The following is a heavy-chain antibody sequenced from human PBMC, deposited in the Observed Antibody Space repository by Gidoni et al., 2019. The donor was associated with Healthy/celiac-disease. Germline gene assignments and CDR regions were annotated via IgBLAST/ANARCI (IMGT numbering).Heavy chain of an antibody. V-gene: IGHV1-2*06. J-gene: IGHJ4*02. CDR1: GYTFTGYY. D-gene: IGHD2-15*01. CDR2: INPNSGGT. CDR3: AREAPYCSGGSCYSHFDY. Sequence: QVQLVQSGAAVKKPGASVTVSCKASGYTFTGYYMHWVRQAPGQGLEWMGRINPNSGGTNYAQKFQGRVTMTRDTSISTAYMELSRLRSDDTAVYYCAREAPYCSGGSCYSHFDYWGQGTLVTVSS.